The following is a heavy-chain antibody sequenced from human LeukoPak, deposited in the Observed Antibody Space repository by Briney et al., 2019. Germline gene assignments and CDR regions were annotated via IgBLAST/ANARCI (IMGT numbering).Heavy chain of an antibody. CDR2: IYYSGST. D-gene: IGHD6-6*01. J-gene: IGHJ2*01. Sequence: SQTLSLTCTVSGGSISSGGYYWSWIRQHPGKGLEWIGYIYYSGSTYYNPSLKSRVTISVDTSKNQFSLKLSSVTAADTAVYYCARVEYSSSPYWYFDLWGRGTLVTVSS. V-gene: IGHV4-31*03. CDR1: GGSISSGGYY. CDR3: ARVEYSSSPYWYFDL.